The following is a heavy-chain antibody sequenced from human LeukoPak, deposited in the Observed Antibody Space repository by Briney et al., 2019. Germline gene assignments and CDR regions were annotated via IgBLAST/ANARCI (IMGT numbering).Heavy chain of an antibody. J-gene: IGHJ4*02. CDR1: GGSMSSYY. CDR2: IYYSGST. D-gene: IGHD2-15*01. V-gene: IGHV4-59*01. Sequence: SETLSLTCTVSGGSMSSYYWSWIRQPPGKGLEWIGYIYYSGSTNYNPSLKSRVTISVDTSKNQFSLELSSVSAADTAAYYCARGLPAFDYWGQGTLVTVSS. CDR3: ARGLPAFDY.